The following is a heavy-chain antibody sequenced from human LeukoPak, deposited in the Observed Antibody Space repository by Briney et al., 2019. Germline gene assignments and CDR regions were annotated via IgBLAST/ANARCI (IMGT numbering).Heavy chain of an antibody. CDR3: ARVRRYCSGGSCYDFDY. CDR2: IYYSGST. V-gene: IGHV4-30-4*01. CDR1: GGSISSGDYY. J-gene: IGHJ4*02. D-gene: IGHD2-15*01. Sequence: SQTLSLTCTVSGGSISSGDYYWSWIRQPPGKGLEWIGYIYYSGSTYYNPSLKSRVTISVDTSKNQFSLKLSSVTAADTAMYYCARVRRYCSGGSCYDFDYWGQGTLVTVSS.